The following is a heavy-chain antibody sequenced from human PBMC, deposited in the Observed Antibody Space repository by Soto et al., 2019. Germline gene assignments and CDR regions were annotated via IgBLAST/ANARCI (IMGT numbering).Heavy chain of an antibody. CDR3: AGDRVLLWFGEPKSCYMDV. J-gene: IGHJ6*03. CDR1: GFTFSDYY. Sequence: GGSLRLSCAASGFTFSDYYMSWIRQAPGKGLEWVSYISSSGSTIYYADSVKGRFTISRDNPKNSLYLQMNSLKAEDTAVYYCAGDRVLLWFGEPKSCYMDVWGKGTTVTVSS. CDR2: ISSSGSTI. D-gene: IGHD3-10*01. V-gene: IGHV3-11*01.